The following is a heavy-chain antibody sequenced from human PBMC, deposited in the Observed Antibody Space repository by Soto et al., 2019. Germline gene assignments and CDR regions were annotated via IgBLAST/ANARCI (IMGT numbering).Heavy chain of an antibody. Sequence: EVQLLESGGGLVQPGGSLRLSCAAFGFTFSSYAMSWVRQAPGKGLEWVSAISGSGGSTYYADSVKGRFTISRDNSKNTLYLQMNSLRAEDTAVYYCAKASGYYDYGDWDYWGQGTLVTVSS. CDR3: AKASGYYDYGDWDY. CDR1: GFTFSSYA. D-gene: IGHD4-17*01. V-gene: IGHV3-23*01. CDR2: ISGSGGST. J-gene: IGHJ4*02.